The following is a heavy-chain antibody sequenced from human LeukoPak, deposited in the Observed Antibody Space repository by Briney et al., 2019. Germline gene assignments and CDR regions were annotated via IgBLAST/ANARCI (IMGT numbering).Heavy chain of an antibody. V-gene: IGHV1-2*02. CDR1: GYTLTGYY. CDR2: INPNSGGT. CDR3: ARAFGVVIIGPYYFDY. D-gene: IGHD3-3*01. J-gene: IGHJ4*02. Sequence: GASVKVSCKASGYTLTGYYMHWVRQAPGQGLEWMGWINPNSGGTNYAQKLQGRVTMTTDTSTSTAYMELRSLRSDDTAVYYCARAFGVVIIGPYYFDYWGQGTLVTVSS.